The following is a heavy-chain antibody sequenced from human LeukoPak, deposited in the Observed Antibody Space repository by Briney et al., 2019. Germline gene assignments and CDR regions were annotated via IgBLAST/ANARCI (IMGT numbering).Heavy chain of an antibody. J-gene: IGHJ4*02. CDR2: INPNSGGT. CDR1: GYTFTGYY. CDR3: AKDPADY. Sequence: GASVKVSCKASGYTFTGYYMHWVRQAPGQGLEWMGRINPNSGGTNYAQKFQGRVTISRDNSKNTLYLQMNSLRAEDTAVYYCAKDPADYWGQGTLVTVSS. V-gene: IGHV1-2*06.